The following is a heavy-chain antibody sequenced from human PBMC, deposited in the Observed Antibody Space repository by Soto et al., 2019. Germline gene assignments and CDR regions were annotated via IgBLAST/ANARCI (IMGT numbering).Heavy chain of an antibody. CDR3: AKDHRGGPPAFSEIVVVPAAILGWFDP. CDR1: GFTFSSYA. CDR2: ISGSGGST. V-gene: IGHV3-23*01. J-gene: IGHJ5*02. Sequence: GGSLRLSCAASGFTFSSYAMSWVRQAPGKGLEWVSAISGSGGSTYYADSVKGRFAISRDNSKNTLYLQMNSLRAEDTAVYYCAKDHRGGPPAFSEIVVVPAAILGWFDPWGQGTLVTVSS. D-gene: IGHD2-2*01.